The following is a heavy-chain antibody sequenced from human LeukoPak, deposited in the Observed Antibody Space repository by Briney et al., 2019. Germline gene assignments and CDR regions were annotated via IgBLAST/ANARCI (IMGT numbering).Heavy chain of an antibody. CDR3: ARQGGYSSSWYDYYYMDV. J-gene: IGHJ6*03. Sequence: GESLKISCKGSGYSFTNYWIGWVRQMPGKGLEWMGIIYPGDSDTRYSPSFQGQVTISADKSISTAYLQWSSLKASDTAMYYCARQGGYSSSWYDYYYMDVWGKGTTVTISS. V-gene: IGHV5-51*01. CDR2: IYPGDSDT. CDR1: GYSFTNYW. D-gene: IGHD6-13*01.